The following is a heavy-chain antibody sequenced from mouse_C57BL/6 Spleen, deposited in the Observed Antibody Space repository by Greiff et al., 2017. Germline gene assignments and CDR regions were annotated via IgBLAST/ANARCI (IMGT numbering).Heavy chain of an antibody. CDR3: ARIRNDGYYPGYYFDY. Sequence: EVQLQQSGPELVKPGASVKISCKASGYTFTDYYMNWVKQSPGQSLEWIGDINPNNGGTSYNQKFKGKATLTVDKSSSTAYMELRSLTSEDSAVYYCARIRNDGYYPGYYFDYWGQGTTLTVSS. CDR1: GYTFTDYY. V-gene: IGHV1-26*01. D-gene: IGHD2-3*01. J-gene: IGHJ2*01. CDR2: INPNNGGT.